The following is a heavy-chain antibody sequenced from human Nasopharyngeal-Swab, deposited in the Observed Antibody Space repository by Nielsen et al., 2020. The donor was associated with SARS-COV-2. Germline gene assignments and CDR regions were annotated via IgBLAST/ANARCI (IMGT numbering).Heavy chain of an antibody. V-gene: IGHV3-11*06. D-gene: IGHD6-19*01. Sequence: GESLKISCAASGFTFSDYYMSWIRQAPGKGLEWASYISSSSSYTNYADSVKGRFTISRDNAKNSLYLQMNSLRAEDTAVYYCARGPIRLYSSGWYEGGWFDPWGQGTLVTVSS. CDR2: ISSSSSYT. CDR1: GFTFSDYY. J-gene: IGHJ5*02. CDR3: ARGPIRLYSSGWYEGGWFDP.